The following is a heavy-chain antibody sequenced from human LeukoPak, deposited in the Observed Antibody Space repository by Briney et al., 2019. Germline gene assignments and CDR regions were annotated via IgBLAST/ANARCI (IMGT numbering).Heavy chain of an antibody. D-gene: IGHD6-19*01. V-gene: IGHV3-21*01. CDR1: GFTFSSYS. J-gene: IGHJ4*02. CDR3: ARDSSGWAHDY. CDR2: ISSSSSYI. Sequence: GGSLRLSCAASGFTFSSYSMNWARQAPGKGLEWVSSISSSSSYIYYADSVKGRFTISRDNAKNSLYLQMNSLRAEDTAVYYCARDSSGWAHDYWGQGTLVTVSS.